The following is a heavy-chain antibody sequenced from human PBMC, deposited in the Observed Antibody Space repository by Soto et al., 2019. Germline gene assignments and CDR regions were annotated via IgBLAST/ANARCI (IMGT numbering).Heavy chain of an antibody. CDR2: ISSRGDII. CDR3: ARDLGYYDSSGYFDY. D-gene: IGHD3-22*01. J-gene: IGHJ4*02. CDR1: GFIFSYYY. V-gene: IGHV3-11*01. Sequence: PGGSLRLSCAVSGFIFSYYYMSWIRQAPGKGLEWVSYISSRGDIIYYADSVKGRFTISRDNAKNSLYLQMNSLRAEDTAVYYCARDLGYYDSSGYFDYWGQGTLVTVSS.